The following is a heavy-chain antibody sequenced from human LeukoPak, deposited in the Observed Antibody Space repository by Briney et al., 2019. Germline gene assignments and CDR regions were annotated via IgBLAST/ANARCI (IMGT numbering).Heavy chain of an antibody. D-gene: IGHD3-10*01. Sequence: SETLSLTCTVFGGSISSYYWSWIRQPPGKGLEWIGYIYYSGSTNYNPSLKSRVTISVDTSKNQFSLKLSSVTAADTAVYYCARVWGSGSYGAFDIWGQGTMVTVSS. V-gene: IGHV4-59*01. J-gene: IGHJ3*02. CDR2: IYYSGST. CDR3: ARVWGSGSYGAFDI. CDR1: GGSISSYY.